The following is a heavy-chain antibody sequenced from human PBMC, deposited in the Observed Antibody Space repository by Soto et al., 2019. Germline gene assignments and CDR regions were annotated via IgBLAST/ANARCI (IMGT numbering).Heavy chain of an antibody. V-gene: IGHV3-21*01. CDR1: GFTFSSYS. J-gene: IGHJ4*02. Sequence: GGSLRLSCAASGFTFSSYSMNRVRQAPGKGLEWVSSISSSSSYIYYADSVKGRFTISRDNAKNSLYLQMNSLRAEDTAVYYCARSGILEWSNYFDYWGQGTLVAVSS. CDR2: ISSSSSYI. D-gene: IGHD3-3*01. CDR3: ARSGILEWSNYFDY.